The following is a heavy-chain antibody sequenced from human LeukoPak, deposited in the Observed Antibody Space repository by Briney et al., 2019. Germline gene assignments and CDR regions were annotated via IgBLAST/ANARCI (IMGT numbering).Heavy chain of an antibody. CDR2: INHSGST. CDR1: GGSFGGYY. D-gene: IGHD6-13*01. CDR3: ARLSSSWYYYYMDV. Sequence: SETLSLTCAVYGGSFGGYYWSWIRQPPGKGLEWIGEINHSGSTNYNPSLKSRVTISVDTSKNQFSLKLSSVTAADTAVYYCARLSSSWYYYYMDVWGKGTTVTVSS. J-gene: IGHJ6*03. V-gene: IGHV4-34*01.